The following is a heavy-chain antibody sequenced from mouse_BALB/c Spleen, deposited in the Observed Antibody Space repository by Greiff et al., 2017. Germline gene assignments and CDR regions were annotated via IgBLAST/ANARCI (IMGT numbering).Heavy chain of an antibody. CDR1: GFNIKDYY. V-gene: IGHV14-1*02. CDR2: IDPENGNT. D-gene: IGHD1-1*01. J-gene: IGHJ3*01. CDR3: ARDYYGSSSWFAD. Sequence: VQLQQSGAELVRPGALVKLSCKASGFNIKDYYMHWVKQRPEQGLEWIGWIDPENGNTIYDPKFQGKASITADTSSNTAYLQLSSLTSEDTAVYYCARDYYGSSSWFADWGQGTLVTVSA.